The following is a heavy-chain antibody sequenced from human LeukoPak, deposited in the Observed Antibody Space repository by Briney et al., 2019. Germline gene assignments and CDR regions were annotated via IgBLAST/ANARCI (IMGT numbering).Heavy chain of an antibody. CDR3: VKEEESRYSYGYDY. CDR2: ISYDGNNK. V-gene: IGHV3-30*18. CDR1: GFTFSSYG. Sequence: GGSLRLSCAASGFTFSSYGMHWVRQAPGKGLEWVAVISYDGNNKYYADSVKGRVTISRDNSKNKLDLQMNSLSAEDTAVYYCVKEEESRYSYGYDYWGQGTLVTVSS. D-gene: IGHD5-18*01. J-gene: IGHJ4*02.